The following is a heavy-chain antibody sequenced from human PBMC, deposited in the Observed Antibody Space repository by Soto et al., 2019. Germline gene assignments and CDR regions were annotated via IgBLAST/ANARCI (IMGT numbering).Heavy chain of an antibody. D-gene: IGHD6-19*01. CDR2: IYHSGST. V-gene: IGHV4-30-2*01. CDR1: GGSISSGGYS. Sequence: QLQLQESGSGLVKPSQTLSLTCAVSGGSISSGGYSWSWIRQPPGKGLEWIGYIYHSGSTYYNPSLKGRVTISVDRSKNQFSLKLSSVTAADTAMYYCAKAGGLRAVAADYWGQGTLVTVSS. CDR3: AKAGGLRAVAADY. J-gene: IGHJ4*02.